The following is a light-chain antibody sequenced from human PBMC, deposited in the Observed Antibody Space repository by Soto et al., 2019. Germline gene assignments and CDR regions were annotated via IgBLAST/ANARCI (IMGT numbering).Light chain of an antibody. CDR2: GAS. J-gene: IGKJ1*01. V-gene: IGKV3-15*01. CDR1: QSVSIN. CDR3: QQYNNWPRT. Sequence: EIVMTQSPATLSVSPGERATLSCRASQSVSINLAWYQQKPGQAPRLLIYGASTRATGIPARFSGSGSGTEFTLTISSLQSEDFAVYYGQQYNNWPRTFGQGTKVEIK.